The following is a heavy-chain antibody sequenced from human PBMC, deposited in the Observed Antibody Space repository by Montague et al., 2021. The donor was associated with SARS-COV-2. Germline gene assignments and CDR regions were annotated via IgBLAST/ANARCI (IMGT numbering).Heavy chain of an antibody. CDR3: ARGPHYDILTSYYKDGMDV. D-gene: IGHD3-9*01. J-gene: IGHJ6*02. CDR2: IYTRGST. CDR1: GGSISTGSYY. V-gene: IGHV4-61*02. Sequence: TLSLTCTVSGGSISTGSYYWSWVRQPAGKGLEWIGRIYTRGSTSYXPSLKSRVTISVDTSKNQFSLKLSSVTAADTAVYYCARGPHYDILTSYYKDGMDVWGQGTTVTVSS.